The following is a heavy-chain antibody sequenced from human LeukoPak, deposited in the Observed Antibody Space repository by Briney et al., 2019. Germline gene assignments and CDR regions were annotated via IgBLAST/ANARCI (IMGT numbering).Heavy chain of an antibody. D-gene: IGHD6-6*01. J-gene: IGHJ4*02. V-gene: IGHV1-2*02. CDR2: INPNSGGT. Sequence: GASVKVSCKASGFTFTGYYMHWVRQAPGQGLEWMGWINPNSGGTNYAQKFQGRVTMTRDTSVSTAYMELRRLRSDDTAVYYCARGRGYSSSSVVDYWGQGTLVTVSS. CDR1: GFTFTGYY. CDR3: ARGRGYSSSSVVDY.